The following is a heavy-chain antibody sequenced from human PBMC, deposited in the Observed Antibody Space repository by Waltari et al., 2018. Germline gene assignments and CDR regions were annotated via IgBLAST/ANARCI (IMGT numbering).Heavy chain of an antibody. CDR3: AKAQHYYDSSGYYYFDY. D-gene: IGHD3-22*01. V-gene: IGHV3-73*01. Sequence: EVQLVDSGGDLVQQGGSLKLSCAASGITFSDSSIHWVRQAPGKGLEWVGRIRSEANSYATAFAASVNGRFTIFRDDSKKTAYLQMNTLMSEDTAVYFCAKAQHYYDSSGYYYFDYWGQGTLVTVSS. J-gene: IGHJ4*02. CDR1: GITFSDSS. CDR2: IRSEANSYAT.